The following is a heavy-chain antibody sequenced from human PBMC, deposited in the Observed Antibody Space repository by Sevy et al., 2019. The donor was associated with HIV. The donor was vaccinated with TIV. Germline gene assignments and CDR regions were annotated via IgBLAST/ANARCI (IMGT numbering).Heavy chain of an antibody. V-gene: IGHV3-30*04. D-gene: IGHD3-22*01. CDR2: ISKDGTNK. CDR3: AKEGYYYDSHSADWFDP. J-gene: IGHJ5*02. Sequence: GGSLRLSCSASGFNISPYALHWVRQTPGKGLQWVAVISKDGTNKDYADFVKGRFSLSRDNSKNTLYLQMSNLRPEDMAVYYCAKEGYYYDSHSADWFDPWGQGTLVTVSS. CDR1: GFNISPYA.